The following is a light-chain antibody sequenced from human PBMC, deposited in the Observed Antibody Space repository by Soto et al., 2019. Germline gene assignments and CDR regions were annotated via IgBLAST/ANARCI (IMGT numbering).Light chain of an antibody. V-gene: IGKV3-20*01. J-gene: IGKJ1*01. CDR1: QTISNIQ. CDR2: GTS. CDR3: QQYDTSSWT. Sequence: EFVLTQSPGTLSLSPGERATLSCRASQTISNIQLAWYQQKPGQAPRLLIYGTSNRATGIPDRFSGSGSGTDFTLTISRLEPEDFAMYYCQQYDTSSWTFGQGTKVEIK.